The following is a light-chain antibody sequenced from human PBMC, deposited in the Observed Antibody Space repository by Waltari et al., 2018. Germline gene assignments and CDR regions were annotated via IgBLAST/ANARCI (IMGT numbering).Light chain of an antibody. CDR1: QDISRW. V-gene: IGKV1-12*01. J-gene: IGKJ4*01. Sequence: DIQMTQSPSSVSASVGDRVIITCRASQDISRWLAWYQQTQGKAPKFLIYDASTLQSGCPSRFSGTGSGTEFTLTISSLQPEDFATYYCQHGNTFPLTFGGGTKVEIK. CDR3: QHGNTFPLT. CDR2: DAS.